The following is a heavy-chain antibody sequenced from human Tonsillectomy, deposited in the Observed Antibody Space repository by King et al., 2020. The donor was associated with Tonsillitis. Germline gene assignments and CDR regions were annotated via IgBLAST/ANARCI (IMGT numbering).Heavy chain of an antibody. CDR1: GYTFTSYG. J-gene: IGHJ4*02. D-gene: IGHD3-9*01. CDR3: ARDSGDILTGYYMVRDDY. CDR2: ISAYNGNT. Sequence: VQLVESGAEVKKPGASVKVSCKASGYTFTSYGISWVRQAPGQGLEWMGWISAYNGNTNYAQKLQGRVTMTTDTSKSTAYMELRSLRSDDTAVYYCARDSGDILTGYYMVRDDYWGQGTLVTVSS. V-gene: IGHV1-18*04.